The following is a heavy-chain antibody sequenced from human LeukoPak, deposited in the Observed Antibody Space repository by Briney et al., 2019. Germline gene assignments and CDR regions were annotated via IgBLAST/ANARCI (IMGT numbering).Heavy chain of an antibody. D-gene: IGHD3-16*02. V-gene: IGHV4-38-2*01. J-gene: IGHJ4*02. CDR1: GYSISSGYY. CDR2: IYHTGST. CDR3: ARDKDDYVWGTYRW. Sequence: SETLSLTCAVSGYSISSGYYWGWVRQAPGKGLEWIGSIYHTGSTDYNPSLKSRLTISVDMSKNQFSLNLRSVTAADTAIYYCARDKDDYVWGTYRWWGQGMLVTVSS.